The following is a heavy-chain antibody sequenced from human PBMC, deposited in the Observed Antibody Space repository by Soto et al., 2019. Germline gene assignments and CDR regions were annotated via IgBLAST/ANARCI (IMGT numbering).Heavy chain of an antibody. J-gene: IGHJ6*02. CDR2: INPNSGGT. D-gene: IGHD3-3*01. CDR1: GYTFSSYG. Sequence: ASVKVSCKAYGYTFSSYGMRWVRQAPGQGLEWMGRINPNSGGTNYAQKFQGRVNMTRDTSISTAYMELRRLRSDETAVYYCARSPTITIFGVVTAPYYYYGMDVWGQGTTVTVSS. CDR3: ARSPTITIFGVVTAPYYYYGMDV. V-gene: IGHV1-2*06.